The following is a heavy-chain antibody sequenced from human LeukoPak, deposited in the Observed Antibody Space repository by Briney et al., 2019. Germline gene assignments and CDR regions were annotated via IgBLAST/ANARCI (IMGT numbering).Heavy chain of an antibody. CDR1: GFTFSSYA. CDR3: AAKTPGSDSSGYYYWFDP. J-gene: IGHJ5*02. Sequence: QPGGSLRLSCAASGFTFSSYAMSWVRQAPGKGLEWVSAISGSGGSTYYADSVKGRFTISRDNSKNTLYLQMNSLRAEDTAVYYRAAKTPGSDSSGYYYWFDPWGQGTLVTVSS. D-gene: IGHD3-22*01. V-gene: IGHV3-23*01. CDR2: ISGSGGST.